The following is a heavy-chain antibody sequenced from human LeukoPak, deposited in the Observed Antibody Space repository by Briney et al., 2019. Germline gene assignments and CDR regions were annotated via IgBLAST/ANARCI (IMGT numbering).Heavy chain of an antibody. Sequence: SETLSFTSTASGGSISSSSYYWGWVPHPPGRELEYIGTIFYVGDTYYNPSLERRLTISVDTSKNQFSLKLRSVTAADSAVYYCARTSGSRYAYDDYWGQGTLVTVSS. CDR2: IFYVGDT. V-gene: IGHV4-39*01. CDR3: ARTSGSRYAYDDY. J-gene: IGHJ4*02. D-gene: IGHD6-13*01. CDR1: GGSISSSSYY.